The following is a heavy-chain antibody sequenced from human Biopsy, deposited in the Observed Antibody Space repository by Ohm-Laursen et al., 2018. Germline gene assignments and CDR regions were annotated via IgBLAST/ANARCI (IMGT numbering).Heavy chain of an antibody. Sequence: SDTLSLTCTVSGGSITDDYWSWIRQSPGKGLEWIGFISKGGDTTYNPSLRGRVAISVDTSKNQFSLNLNSVTAADTAMYFCARGRSDYPPTFWGPGTLVTVSS. CDR3: ARGRSDYPPTF. CDR2: ISKGGDT. V-gene: IGHV4-59*07. CDR1: GGSITDDY. J-gene: IGHJ4*02. D-gene: IGHD4-17*01.